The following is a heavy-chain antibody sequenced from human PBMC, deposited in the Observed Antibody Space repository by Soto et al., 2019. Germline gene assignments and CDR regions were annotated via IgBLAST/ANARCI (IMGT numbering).Heavy chain of an antibody. V-gene: IGHV4-59*02. CDR2: IYYSGST. CDR3: AQYRRTAAEGYTFDY. CDR1: GGSVSGYY. D-gene: IGHD2-2*01. Sequence: SETLSLTCTVSGGSVSGYYWSWIRQPPGKGLEWIGYIYYSGSTNYNPSLKGRVTMSIDTSENQFSLRLSSVTAADTAIYFCAQYRRTAAEGYTFDYWGQGALVTVSS. J-gene: IGHJ4*02.